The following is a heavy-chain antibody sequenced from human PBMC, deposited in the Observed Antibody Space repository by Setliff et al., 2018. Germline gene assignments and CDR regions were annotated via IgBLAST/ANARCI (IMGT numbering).Heavy chain of an antibody. D-gene: IGHD2-15*01. CDR3: ARRAAAHDWFDP. J-gene: IGHJ5*02. Sequence: LGESLKISCKASGYSFTTNWIGWVRQMPGKGLEWMGIIYPGDSDTIYSPSFQGQVTISADKTLSTAYLQWSSLKASDTAIYYCARRAAAHDWFDPWGQGTLVTV. CDR2: IYPGDSDT. V-gene: IGHV5-51*01. CDR1: GYSFTTNW.